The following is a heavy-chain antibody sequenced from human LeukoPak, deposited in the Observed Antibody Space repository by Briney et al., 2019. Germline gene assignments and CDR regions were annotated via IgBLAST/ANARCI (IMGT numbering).Heavy chain of an antibody. CDR3: ARGGTMVRGVIPLGWFDP. Sequence: SETLSLTCTVSGGSISSGDYYWSWIRQPPGKGLEWIGYIYYSGSTYYNPSLKSRVTISVDTSKNQFSLKLSSVTAADTAVYYCARGGTMVRGVIPLGWFDPWGQGTLVTVSS. D-gene: IGHD3-10*01. CDR2: IYYSGST. J-gene: IGHJ5*02. CDR1: GGSISSGDYY. V-gene: IGHV4-30-4*01.